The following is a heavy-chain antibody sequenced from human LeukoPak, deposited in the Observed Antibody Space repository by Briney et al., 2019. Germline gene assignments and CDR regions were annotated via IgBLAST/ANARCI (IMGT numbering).Heavy chain of an antibody. CDR3: ATYRTGFDI. CDR1: GGSFSDYY. V-gene: IGHV4-34*01. J-gene: IGHJ3*02. D-gene: IGHD1-1*01. CDR2: INHRGST. Sequence: PSETLSRTYSVYGGSFSDYYWTWIRQPPGKGLEWIGEINHRGSTHYNPSLKSRVTISVDTSKKQFSLKRSSVTAADTAVYYCATYRTGFDIWGQGTVVTVST.